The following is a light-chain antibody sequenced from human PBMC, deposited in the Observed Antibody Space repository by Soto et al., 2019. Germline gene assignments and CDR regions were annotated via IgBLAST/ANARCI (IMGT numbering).Light chain of an antibody. CDR3: MQARQSLT. CDR2: FGS. Sequence: VLTPSPLTLPVTPGAPASISCRSSQSLLYNNTYNYLDWYVQKPGQSPQLLIYFGSNRAPGVPDRFSGSGSGTDFTLKINRVEAEDVGTYYCMQARQSLTFGQGTRLEIK. V-gene: IGKV2-28*01. CDR1: QSLLYNNTYNY. J-gene: IGKJ5*01.